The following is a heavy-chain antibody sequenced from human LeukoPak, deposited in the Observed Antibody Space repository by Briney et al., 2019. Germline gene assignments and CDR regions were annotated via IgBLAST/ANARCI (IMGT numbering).Heavy chain of an antibody. CDR1: GFTFRSYA. D-gene: IGHD6-13*01. Sequence: GGSLRLSCAASGFTFRSYATSWVRQAPGKGLEWVSGISSSGGSPDYADPVKGRFTLSRDNSKNTLYLHMNSLRVEDTALYYCAKSGSSSWPHFDCWGQGTLVTVSS. V-gene: IGHV3-23*01. CDR2: ISSSGGSP. J-gene: IGHJ4*02. CDR3: AKSGSSSWPHFDC.